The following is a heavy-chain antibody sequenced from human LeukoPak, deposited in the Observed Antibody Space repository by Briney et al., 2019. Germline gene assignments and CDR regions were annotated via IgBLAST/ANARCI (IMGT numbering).Heavy chain of an antibody. CDR1: GYTLTELS. J-gene: IGHJ4*02. Sequence: GASVTVSCKVSGYTLTELSMHWVRQAPGKGLEWMGGFDPEDGETIYAQKFQGRVTMTEDTSTDTAYMEPSSLRSEDTAVYYCATDRDSTAMGPGYFDYWGQGTLVTVSS. D-gene: IGHD5-18*01. CDR3: ATDRDSTAMGPGYFDY. V-gene: IGHV1-24*01. CDR2: FDPEDGET.